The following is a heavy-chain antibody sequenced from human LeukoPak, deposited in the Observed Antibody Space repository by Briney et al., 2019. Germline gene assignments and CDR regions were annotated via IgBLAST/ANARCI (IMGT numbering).Heavy chain of an antibody. CDR1: GFTFDDYA. Sequence: GGSLRLSCAASGFTFDDYAMHWVRQAPGKGLEWVSGINWNTNSIKYADSVKGRFTISRDNAENSLYLQMNSLRAEDTAFYYCAKGSSGWSTDAFDIWGQGTMVTVSS. CDR3: AKGSSGWSTDAFDI. D-gene: IGHD6-19*01. V-gene: IGHV3-9*01. J-gene: IGHJ3*02. CDR2: INWNTNSI.